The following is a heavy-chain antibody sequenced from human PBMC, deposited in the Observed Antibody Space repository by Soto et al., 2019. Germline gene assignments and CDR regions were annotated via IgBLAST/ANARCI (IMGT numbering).Heavy chain of an antibody. CDR3: VRGYSGTYRIDF. V-gene: IGHV3-74*01. CDR1: GFTFSSYW. J-gene: IGHJ4*02. D-gene: IGHD1-26*01. CDR2: INSDGRTT. Sequence: GSLRLSCAASGFTFSSYWMHWVRQVPGKGLVWVSRINSDGRTTNYTDSVKGRFIISRDNAKSTVHLQMNSLRAEDTAVYYCVRGYSGTYRIDFWGQGAWSPSPQ.